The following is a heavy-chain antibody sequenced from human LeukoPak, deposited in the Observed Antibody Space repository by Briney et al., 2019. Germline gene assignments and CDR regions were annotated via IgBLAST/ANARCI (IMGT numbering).Heavy chain of an antibody. CDR1: GYTFTNYD. J-gene: IGHJ5*02. V-gene: IGHV1-8*01. CDR2: MNANSANT. D-gene: IGHD5-12*01. Sequence: ASVKVSCKASGYTFTNYDINWVRQATGQGLEWMGWMNANSANTGYAQKFQGRVTITRDTSASTAYMELSSLRSEDTAVYYCAREEDRGYSGYEAWGQGTLVTVSS. CDR3: AREEDRGYSGYEA.